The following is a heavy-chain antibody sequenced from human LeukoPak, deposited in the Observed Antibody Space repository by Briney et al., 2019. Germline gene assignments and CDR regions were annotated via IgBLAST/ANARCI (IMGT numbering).Heavy chain of an antibody. CDR2: MNPNSGNT. V-gene: IGHV1-8*01. CDR3: ARFSRRDGYNRIDY. D-gene: IGHD5-24*01. CDR1: GYTFTSYD. Sequence: ASVKVSCKASGYTFTSYDINWVRQATGQGLEWMGWMNPNSGNTGYAQKFQGRVTMTRNTSISTAYMELSSLRSEDTAVYYCARFSRRDGYNRIDYWGQGTLVTVSS. J-gene: IGHJ4*02.